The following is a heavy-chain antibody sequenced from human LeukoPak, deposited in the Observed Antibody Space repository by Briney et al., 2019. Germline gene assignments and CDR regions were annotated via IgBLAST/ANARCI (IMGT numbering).Heavy chain of an antibody. D-gene: IGHD5-18*01. CDR2: ISYDGSNK. CDR1: GFTFSSYG. J-gene: IGHJ4*02. CDR3: AKDQGGYSYDGSDY. Sequence: GGSLRLSCAASGFTFSSYGMHWVRQAPGKGLEWVAVISYDGSNKYYADSVKGRFTISRDNSKNTLYLQMNSLRAEDTAVYYCAKDQGGYSYDGSDYWGQGTLVTVSS. V-gene: IGHV3-30*18.